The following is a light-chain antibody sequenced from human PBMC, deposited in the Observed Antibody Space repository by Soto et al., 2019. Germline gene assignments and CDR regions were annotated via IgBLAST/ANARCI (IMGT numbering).Light chain of an antibody. CDR2: KAS. V-gene: IGKV1-5*03. CDR1: QTISSW. J-gene: IGKJ1*01. Sequence: DIPMTQSPSTLSGSVGDRVTITCRASQTISSWLAWYQQKPGKAPKLLIYKASTLKSGVPSRFSGSGSGTEFTLTISSLQPYDFATYYCQHYNSYSEAFGQATKVELK. CDR3: QHYNSYSEA.